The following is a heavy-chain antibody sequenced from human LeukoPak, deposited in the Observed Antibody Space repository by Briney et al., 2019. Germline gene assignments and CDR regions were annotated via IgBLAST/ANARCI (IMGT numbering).Heavy chain of an antibody. CDR3: ARHGGRWTFHY. J-gene: IGHJ4*02. CDR1: GGSFSGYY. D-gene: IGHD1-1*01. CDR2: IDYSGST. V-gene: IGHV4-59*08. Sequence: SETLTLTCAVYGGSFSGYYWSWIGQPPGKGLEWIGYIDYSGSTIYNPSFKSRVTISVDTSKNQFSLKLSSVTAADTAVYYRARHGGRWTFHYWGQGTLVTVSS.